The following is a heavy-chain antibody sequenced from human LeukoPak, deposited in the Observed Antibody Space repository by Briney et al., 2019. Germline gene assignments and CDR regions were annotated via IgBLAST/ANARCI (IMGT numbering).Heavy chain of an antibody. CDR3: AKSKGRTGTKRTDAFDI. CDR2: ISWNSGSI. Sequence: QSGGSLRLSCAASGFTFSSYGMHWVRQAPGKGLEWVSGISWNSGSIGYADSVKGRFTISRDNARNSLYLQMNSLRAEDMALYYCAKSKGRTGTKRTDAFDIWGQGTMVTVSS. CDR1: GFTFSSYG. V-gene: IGHV3-9*03. J-gene: IGHJ3*02. D-gene: IGHD1-7*01.